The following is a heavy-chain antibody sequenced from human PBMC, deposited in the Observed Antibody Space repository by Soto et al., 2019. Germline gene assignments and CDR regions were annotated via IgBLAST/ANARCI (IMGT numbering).Heavy chain of an antibody. CDR2: ISGSAGST. J-gene: IGHJ6*02. Sequence: EVQLLESGGGLVQPGGSLRLSCAASGFTFSSYAMSWVRQAPGKGLEWVSAISGSAGSTYYADSVKGRFTISRDNSKNTLYLQMNSPRVEDTAVYYCAKGLTGAPYYAMDVWGQGTTVTVSS. D-gene: IGHD7-27*01. CDR1: GFTFSSYA. V-gene: IGHV3-23*01. CDR3: AKGLTGAPYYAMDV.